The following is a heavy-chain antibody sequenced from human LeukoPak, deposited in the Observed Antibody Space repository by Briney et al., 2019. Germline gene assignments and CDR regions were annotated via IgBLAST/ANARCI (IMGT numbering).Heavy chain of an antibody. CDR3: ARDLPPVN. Sequence: PSETLSLTCAVYGGSFSGYYWSWIRQPPGKGLEWIGSIYYSGSTYYNPSLKSRVTISLGTSNNQFSLRLTSVTAADTAVYYCARDLPPVNWGQGTLVTVSS. V-gene: IGHV4-34*11. CDR2: IYYSGST. J-gene: IGHJ4*02. CDR1: GGSFSGYY.